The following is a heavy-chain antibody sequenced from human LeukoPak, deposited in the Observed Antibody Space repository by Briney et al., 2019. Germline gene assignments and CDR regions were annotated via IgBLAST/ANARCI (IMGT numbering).Heavy chain of an antibody. Sequence: SETLSLTCTVSGGSISSSSYYWGWIRQPPGKGLEWIGSIYYSGSTYYNPSLKSRVTIPVDTSKNQFSLKLSSVTAADTAVYYCARRIAAAGTQWGQGTMVTVSS. J-gene: IGHJ3*01. CDR3: ARRIAAAGTQ. CDR1: GGSISSSSYY. D-gene: IGHD6-13*01. V-gene: IGHV4-39*07. CDR2: IYYSGST.